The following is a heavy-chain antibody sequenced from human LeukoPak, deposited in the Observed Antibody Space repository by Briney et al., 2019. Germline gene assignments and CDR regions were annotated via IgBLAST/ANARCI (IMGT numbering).Heavy chain of an antibody. CDR1: GGSISSQY. CDR2: IYYSGST. D-gene: IGHD6-6*01. Sequence: SETLSLTCTVSGGSISSQYWSWIRQPPGKGLEWIGYIYYSGSTNYNPSLKGRVTMSVDTSKNQFSLKLSSVTAADTAVYYCVSWKYSSSPTWFDPWGQGTLVTVSS. J-gene: IGHJ5*02. V-gene: IGHV4-59*11. CDR3: VSWKYSSSPTWFDP.